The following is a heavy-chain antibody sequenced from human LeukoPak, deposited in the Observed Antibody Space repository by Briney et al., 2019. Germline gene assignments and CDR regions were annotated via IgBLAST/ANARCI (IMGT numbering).Heavy chain of an antibody. J-gene: IGHJ4*02. CDR1: GYTFTGYY. D-gene: IGHD7-27*01. Sequence: ASVKLSCKASGYTFTGYYMHWVRQAPEQGLEWMGWINPNSGDTNYAQKFQGRVTMTSDTSISTAYMELSRLTSDDTAVYYCARGAYSYWGSRVAHWGQGTLVIVS. CDR2: INPNSGDT. CDR3: ARGAYSYWGSRVAH. V-gene: IGHV1-2*02.